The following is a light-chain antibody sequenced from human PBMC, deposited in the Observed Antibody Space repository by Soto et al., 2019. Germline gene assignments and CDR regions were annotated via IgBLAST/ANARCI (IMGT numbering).Light chain of an antibody. CDR1: QSVSSNY. Sequence: EIVWTQSPGTLSLSPGEGATLSCRASQSVSSNYLAWFQQKPGQAPRLLIYGASSRATGIPDRFSGSGSGTDFTLTISRLEPEDFAVYYCQQYGSSPWTFGQGTKVDIK. CDR2: GAS. CDR3: QQYGSSPWT. V-gene: IGKV3-20*01. J-gene: IGKJ1*01.